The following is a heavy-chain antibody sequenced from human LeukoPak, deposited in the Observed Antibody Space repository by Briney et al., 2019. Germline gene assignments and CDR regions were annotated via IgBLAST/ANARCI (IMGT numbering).Heavy chain of an antibody. CDR3: AKDNGRYGMDV. J-gene: IGHJ6*02. CDR1: GFTFSSYA. V-gene: IGHV3-23*01. D-gene: IGHD4-17*01. CDR2: LSGSGSST. Sequence: PGGSLRLSCAASGFTFSSYALSWVRQAPGRGLEWVSALSGSGSSTYYADSVKGRFTISRDNSKNTLYLQMNTLRAEDTAVYFCAKDNGRYGMDVWGQGTTVTVSS.